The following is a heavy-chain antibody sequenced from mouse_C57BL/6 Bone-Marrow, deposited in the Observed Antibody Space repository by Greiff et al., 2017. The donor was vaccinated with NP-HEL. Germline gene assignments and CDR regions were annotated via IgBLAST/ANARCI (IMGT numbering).Heavy chain of an antibody. V-gene: IGHV1-64*01. J-gene: IGHJ4*01. CDR3: ARITTVVPYAMDY. Sequence: QVQLQQPGAELVKPGASVKLSCKASGYTFTSYWMHWVKQRPGQGLEWIGMIHPNSGSTNYNEKFKSKATLTVDKSSSTAYMQLSSLTSEDSAVYYCARITTVVPYAMDYWGQGTSVTVFS. CDR2: IHPNSGST. CDR1: GYTFTSYW. D-gene: IGHD1-1*01.